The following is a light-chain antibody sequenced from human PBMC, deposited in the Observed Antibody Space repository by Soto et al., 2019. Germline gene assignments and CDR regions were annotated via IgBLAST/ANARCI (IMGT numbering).Light chain of an antibody. Sequence: DIVMTQTPLSSPVTLGQPASISCRSSQSLVHSDGNTYLSWLQQRPGQPPRLLIYKTSISVSGVPDRFSGSGAGTDFTLSISRVEAEDVGIYYGMQASQFPFTFGPGTTVDIK. CDR2: KTS. CDR1: QSLVHSDGNTY. V-gene: IGKV2-24*01. J-gene: IGKJ3*01. CDR3: MQASQFPFT.